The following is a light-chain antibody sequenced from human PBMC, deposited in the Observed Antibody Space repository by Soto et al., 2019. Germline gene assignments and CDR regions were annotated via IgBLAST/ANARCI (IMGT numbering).Light chain of an antibody. J-gene: IGLJ2*01. Sequence: QSVLTQPPSVSGAPGQRVTISGTGSSSNIGAGYDVHWYQQLPGTAPKLLIYGNSNRPSGVPDRFSGSKSGTSASLAITGLQAEDEADYYCQSYDSSLSGVVFGGGTKLPS. CDR1: SSNIGAGYD. CDR2: GNS. V-gene: IGLV1-40*01. CDR3: QSYDSSLSGVV.